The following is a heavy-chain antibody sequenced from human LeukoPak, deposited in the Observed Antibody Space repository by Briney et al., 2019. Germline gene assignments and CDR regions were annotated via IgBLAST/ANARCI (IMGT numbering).Heavy chain of an antibody. V-gene: IGHV3-7*01. Sequence: ETLSLTCTVSGGSISSHYWSWIRQPPGKGLEWVANIKEDGSEINYVDSVKGRFTISRDNAKNSLFLQMNSLRVEDTAVYYCARDRGYSSFDYWGQGTLVTVSS. J-gene: IGHJ4*02. CDR3: ARDRGYSSFDY. D-gene: IGHD4-23*01. CDR2: IKEDGSEI. CDR1: GGSISSHY.